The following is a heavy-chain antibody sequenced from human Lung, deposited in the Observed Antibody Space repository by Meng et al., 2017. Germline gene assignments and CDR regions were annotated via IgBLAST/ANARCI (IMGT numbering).Heavy chain of an antibody. D-gene: IGHD2-21*01. CDR1: GGSISSDNW. J-gene: IGHJ4*02. Sequence: SGPGLCTRSGPLSLTCSVSGGSISSDNWWSWFRQPPGKGLEWIGEIYHSGSTNYNPSLKSRITISVDKPKNQFSLTLSSVTAADTAVYYCTKNDFYCLGYWGQGTLVTVSS. CDR2: IYHSGST. CDR3: TKNDFYCLGY. V-gene: IGHV4-4*02.